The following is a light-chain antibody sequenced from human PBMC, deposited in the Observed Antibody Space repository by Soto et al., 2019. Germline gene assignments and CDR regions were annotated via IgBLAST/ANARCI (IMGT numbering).Light chain of an antibody. CDR3: QHYDNSPLT. CDR2: GAS. V-gene: IGKV3-20*01. J-gene: IGKJ4*01. Sequence: EFGLTQSPGTLSLSPGERATLSCRASQSVSSSSLVWYQQKVGQAPRLLIYGASNRATGIPDRFSGSGSGTDFTLTISRLEPEDFAVYYCQHYDNSPLTFGGGTKV. CDR1: QSVSSSS.